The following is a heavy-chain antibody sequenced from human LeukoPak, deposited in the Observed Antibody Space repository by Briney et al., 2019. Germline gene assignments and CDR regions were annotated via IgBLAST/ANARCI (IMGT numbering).Heavy chain of an antibody. CDR1: GYTFTGYY. J-gene: IGHJ4*02. Sequence: ASVKVSCKASGYTFTGYYMHWVRQAPGQGLEWMGWINPNSGGTNYAQKFQGRVTMTRDTSISTDYMELSRLRSDDTAVYYCARDHGTTYYDFWSDMYYFDYWGQGTLVTVSS. D-gene: IGHD3-3*01. CDR2: INPNSGGT. CDR3: ARDHGTTYYDFWSDMYYFDY. V-gene: IGHV1-2*02.